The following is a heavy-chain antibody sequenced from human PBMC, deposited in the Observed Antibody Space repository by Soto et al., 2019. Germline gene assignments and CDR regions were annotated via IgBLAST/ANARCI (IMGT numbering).Heavy chain of an antibody. V-gene: IGHV3-21*01. Sequence: GGSLRLSCAASGFTFSSYSMNWVRQAPGKGLEWVSSISSSSSYIYYADSVKGRFTISRDNAKNSLYLQMNSLRAEDTAVYYCARAIWSYSTKPYPPEFDYWGQGTLVTVSS. J-gene: IGHJ4*02. CDR2: ISSSSSYI. D-gene: IGHD2-21*01. CDR3: ARAIWSYSTKPYPPEFDY. CDR1: GFTFSSYS.